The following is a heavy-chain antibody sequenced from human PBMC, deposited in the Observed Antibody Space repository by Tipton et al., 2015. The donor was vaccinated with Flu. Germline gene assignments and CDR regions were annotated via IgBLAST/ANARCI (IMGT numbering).Heavy chain of an antibody. V-gene: IGHV3-15*01. J-gene: IGHJ4*02. Sequence: SLRLSCAASGFTFKNAWMSWVRQAPGKGLEWVGRIKSKTDGATRDFAAPVKGRFSISRDDSKDTVSLQMDSLKLEDTALYYCTAGVGTSDFDYWGQGTLVTVSS. CDR3: TAGVGTSDFDY. CDR1: GFTFKNAW. D-gene: IGHD1-26*01. CDR2: IKSKTDGATR.